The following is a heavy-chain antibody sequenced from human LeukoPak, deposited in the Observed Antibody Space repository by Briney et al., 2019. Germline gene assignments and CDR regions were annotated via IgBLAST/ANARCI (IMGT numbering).Heavy chain of an antibody. Sequence: GGSLRLSCAASGFTFSSYAMSWVRQAPGKGLEWVSAISGSGGCTYYADSVKGRFTISRDNSKNTLYLQMNSLRAEDTAVYYCAKHNRITMIGDAFDIWGQGTMVTVSS. V-gene: IGHV3-23*01. D-gene: IGHD3-22*01. J-gene: IGHJ3*02. CDR3: AKHNRITMIGDAFDI. CDR2: ISGSGGCT. CDR1: GFTFSSYA.